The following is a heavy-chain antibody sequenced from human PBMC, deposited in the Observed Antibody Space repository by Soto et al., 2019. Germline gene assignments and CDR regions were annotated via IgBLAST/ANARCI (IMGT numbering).Heavy chain of an antibody. V-gene: IGHV4-34*01. J-gene: IGHJ6*02. D-gene: IGHD4-17*01. CDR3: ARVGSYGDYEYYYYYGVDV. CDR1: GGSFSGYY. Sequence: PSETLSLTCAVYGGSFSGYYWSWIRQPPGKGLEWIGEINHSGSTNYNPSLKSRVTISVDTSKNQFSLKLSSVTAADTAVYYCARVGSYGDYEYYYYYGVDVWGQGTTVTVSS. CDR2: INHSGST.